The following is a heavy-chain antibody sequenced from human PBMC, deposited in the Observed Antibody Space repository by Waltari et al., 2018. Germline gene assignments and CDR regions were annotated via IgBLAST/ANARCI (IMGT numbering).Heavy chain of an antibody. CDR1: GGSISSHY. J-gene: IGHJ3*02. CDR3: ASEDYGDPWAFDI. Sequence: QVQLQESGPGLVKPSETLSLTCTVSGGSISSHYWSWIRQPPGKGLEWIGYIYYSGSTNYNPSRKSRVTISVDTSKNQFSLKLSSVTAADTAVYYCASEDYGDPWAFDIWGQGTMVTVSS. V-gene: IGHV4-59*11. CDR2: IYYSGST. D-gene: IGHD4-17*01.